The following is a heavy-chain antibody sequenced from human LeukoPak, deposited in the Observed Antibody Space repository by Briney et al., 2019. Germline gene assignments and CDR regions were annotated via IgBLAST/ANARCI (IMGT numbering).Heavy chain of an antibody. Sequence: SETLSLTCSVSGGSISTYYWSWIRQPAGKGLEWIGRIKNSGNTNYDPSLESRVTLSLDTSENQFSLNLSSVTAADTAVYYCAREGSSSGWRPFDIWGQGTVVTVSS. V-gene: IGHV4-4*07. D-gene: IGHD6-19*01. J-gene: IGHJ3*02. CDR2: IKNSGNT. CDR1: GGSISTYY. CDR3: AREGSSSGWRPFDI.